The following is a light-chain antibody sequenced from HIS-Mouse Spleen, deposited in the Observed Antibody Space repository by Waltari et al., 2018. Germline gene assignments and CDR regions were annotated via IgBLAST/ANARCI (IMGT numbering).Light chain of an antibody. Sequence: QSALTQPASVSGSPGQSITISCTGTSSDVGGYNYVSWYQQHQGKAPKLLIYDVSNRPSGVSNRFSGSKSGHTASLAISGLHAEDEADYYCSSYTSSSTYVFGTGTKVTVL. CDR1: SSDVGGYNY. CDR3: SSYTSSSTYV. J-gene: IGLJ1*01. CDR2: DVS. V-gene: IGLV2-14*03.